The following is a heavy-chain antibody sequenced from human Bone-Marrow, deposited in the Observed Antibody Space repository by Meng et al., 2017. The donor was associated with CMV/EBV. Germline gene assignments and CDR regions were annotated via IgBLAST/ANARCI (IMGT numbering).Heavy chain of an antibody. V-gene: IGHV3-30*02. Sequence: GGSLRLSCAASGFTFSSYGMQWVRQAPGKGLEWVALTRFDGSDKFYADSVKGRFTISRDNSKNTLYLQMDSLRTEETAVYYCGKGWGPEYWGRGTLVTVSS. J-gene: IGHJ4*02. D-gene: IGHD1-14*01. CDR2: TRFDGSDK. CDR1: GFTFSSYG. CDR3: GKGWGPEY.